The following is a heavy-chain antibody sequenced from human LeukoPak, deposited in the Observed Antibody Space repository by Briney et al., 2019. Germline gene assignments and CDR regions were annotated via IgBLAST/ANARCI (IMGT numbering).Heavy chain of an antibody. V-gene: IGHV4-4*07. Sequence: SETLSLTRTVSGGSISSYYWSWIRQPAGKGLEWIGRVYTSGSTNYNPSLESRVTISVDTSRNQFSLKLSSVTAADTAVYYCARDGRLEGCGGDCYPDYWGQGTLVTVSS. CDR2: VYTSGST. D-gene: IGHD2-21*01. J-gene: IGHJ4*02. CDR3: ARDGRLEGCGGDCYPDY. CDR1: GGSISSYY.